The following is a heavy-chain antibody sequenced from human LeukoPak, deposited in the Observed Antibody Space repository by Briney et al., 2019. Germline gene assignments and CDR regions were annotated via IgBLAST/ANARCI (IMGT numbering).Heavy chain of an antibody. CDR3: ARGLPDWAADH. V-gene: IGHV4-34*01. Sequence: SETLSLTCAVYGGSFSGYYWSWIRQPPGKGLEWIGEINHSGSTNYNPSLKSRVAISVDTSKNQFSLKLSSVTAADTAVYYCARGLPDWAADHWGQGTLVTVSS. CDR2: INHSGST. D-gene: IGHD6-13*01. J-gene: IGHJ4*02. CDR1: GGSFSGYY.